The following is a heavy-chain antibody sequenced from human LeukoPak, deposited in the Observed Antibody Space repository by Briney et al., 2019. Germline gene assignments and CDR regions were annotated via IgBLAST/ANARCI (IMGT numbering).Heavy chain of an antibody. CDR2: IYYSGST. CDR1: GGSISSGGYY. CDR3: ARTTIFGVVPGGWFDP. V-gene: IGHV4-31*03. D-gene: IGHD3-3*01. Sequence: PSQTLSLTCTVSGGSISSGGYYWSWIRQHPGKGLVWIGYIYYSGSTYYNPSLKSRVTISVDTSKNQFSLKLSSVTAADTAVYYCARTTIFGVVPGGWFDPWGQGTLVTVSS. J-gene: IGHJ5*02.